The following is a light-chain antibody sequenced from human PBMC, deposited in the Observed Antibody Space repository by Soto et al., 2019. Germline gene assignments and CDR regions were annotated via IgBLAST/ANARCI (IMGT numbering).Light chain of an antibody. CDR2: GAS. CDR1: QSVSSNY. V-gene: IGKV3-20*01. J-gene: IGKJ2*01. Sequence: EIVLTQSPGTLSLSPGERATLSCRASQSVSSNYLAWYQQKPGQAPRLLIYGASIRATGLPDRFSGSGSGTDFTLTISRLEPEDFAVYYCQQYGSSYTFGQGNKLEIK. CDR3: QQYGSSYT.